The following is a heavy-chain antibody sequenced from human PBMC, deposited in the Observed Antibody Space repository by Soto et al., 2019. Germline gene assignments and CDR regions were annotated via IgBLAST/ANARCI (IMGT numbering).Heavy chain of an antibody. CDR3: ARGVYGSGNYYTGPSAFDI. CDR2: TIPVFNTA. D-gene: IGHD3-10*01. CDR1: GSTLSDHG. Sequence: QVQLEQSGAEVKKPGSSVKVSCKASGSTLSDHGVAWLRQAPGQGLEWMGGTIPVFNTAKYAQKFQGRVNVTADKFTNIAYMELSSLRSEDTAFYFCARGVYGSGNYYTGPSAFDIWGQGTMVIVSS. V-gene: IGHV1-69*06. J-gene: IGHJ3*02.